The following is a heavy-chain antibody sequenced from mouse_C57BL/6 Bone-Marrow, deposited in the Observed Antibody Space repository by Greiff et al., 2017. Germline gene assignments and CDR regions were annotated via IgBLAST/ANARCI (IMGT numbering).Heavy chain of an antibody. Sequence: EVQRVESGAELVRPGASVKLSCTASGFNIKDDYMHWVKQRPEQGLEWIGWIDPENGDTEYASKFQGKATITADTSSNTAYLQLSSLTSEDTAVYYCTTDGYYGQFAYWGQGTLVTVSA. J-gene: IGHJ3*01. CDR2: IDPENGDT. D-gene: IGHD2-3*01. CDR1: GFNIKDDY. V-gene: IGHV14-4*01. CDR3: TTDGYYGQFAY.